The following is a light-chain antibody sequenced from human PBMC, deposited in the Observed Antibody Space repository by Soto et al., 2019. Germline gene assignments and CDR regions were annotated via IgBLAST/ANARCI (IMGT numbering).Light chain of an antibody. J-gene: IGLJ1*01. Sequence: QSVLTQPPSASGTPGQRVTISCSGTSSTIGSNTVNWYQQLPGTAPKLLIYSNNQRPSGVPDRFSGSKSGTSASLAISGLQSEDEADYYCAAWDDSLNGFVFGTGTRSPS. CDR3: AAWDDSLNGFV. CDR2: SNN. CDR1: SSTIGSNT. V-gene: IGLV1-44*01.